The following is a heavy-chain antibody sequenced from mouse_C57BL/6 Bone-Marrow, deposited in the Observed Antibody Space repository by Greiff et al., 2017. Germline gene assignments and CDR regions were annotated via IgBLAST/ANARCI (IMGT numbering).Heavy chain of an antibody. CDR2: IYPRDGST. Sequence: VQLVESGPELVKPGASVKLSCKASGYTFTSYDINWVKQRPGQGLEWIGWIYPRDGSTKYNEKFKGKATLTVDTSSSTAYMGLHSLTSEDSAVYFCARWRYYGSSYRWFAYWGQGTLVTVSA. D-gene: IGHD1-1*01. CDR3: ARWRYYGSSYRWFAY. J-gene: IGHJ3*01. V-gene: IGHV1-85*01. CDR1: GYTFTSYD.